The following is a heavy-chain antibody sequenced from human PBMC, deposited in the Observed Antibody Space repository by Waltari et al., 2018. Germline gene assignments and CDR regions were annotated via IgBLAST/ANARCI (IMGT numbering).Heavy chain of an antibody. CDR2: INHRGST. CDR1: GGSFSGYY. Sequence: QVQLQQWGAGLLKPSETLSLTCAAYGGSFSGYYWSWIRQPPGKGLEWIGEINHRGSTNYNPYLKCRVTISVDTSKNQVSLKLSSVTAADTAVYYCARGGYDYVWGSYRYRPGGFDPWGQGTLVTVSS. CDR3: ARGGYDYVWGSYRYRPGGFDP. J-gene: IGHJ5*02. D-gene: IGHD3-16*02. V-gene: IGHV4-34*01.